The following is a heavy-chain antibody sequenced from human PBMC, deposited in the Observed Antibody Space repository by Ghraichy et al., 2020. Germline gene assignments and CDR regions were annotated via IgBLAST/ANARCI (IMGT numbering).Heavy chain of an antibody. CDR1: GFTFSSYS. CDR3: AREGGLEWLPTRFDY. CDR2: ISSSSSTI. V-gene: IGHV3-48*02. J-gene: IGHJ4*01. Sequence: GGSLRLSCAASGFTFSSYSMNWVRQAPGKGLEWVSYISSSSSTIYYADSVKGRFTISRDNAKNSLYLQMNSLRDEDTAVYYCAREGGLEWLPTRFDYWGHGTLVTVSS. D-gene: IGHD3-3*01.